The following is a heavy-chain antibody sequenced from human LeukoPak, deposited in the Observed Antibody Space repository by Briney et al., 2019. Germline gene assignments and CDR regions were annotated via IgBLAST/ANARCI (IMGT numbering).Heavy chain of an antibody. CDR3: AKDLGSSGWYIDY. J-gene: IGHJ4*02. D-gene: IGHD6-19*01. Sequence: GGSLRLSCAASGFTVSSNYMSWVRRAPGKGLEWVSSISSSGSYKYYGDSLKGRFTISRDNSKNTLYLQMNSLRAEDTAVYYCAKDLGSSGWYIDYWGQGTLVTVSS. CDR2: ISSSGSYK. CDR1: GFTVSSNY. V-gene: IGHV3-23*01.